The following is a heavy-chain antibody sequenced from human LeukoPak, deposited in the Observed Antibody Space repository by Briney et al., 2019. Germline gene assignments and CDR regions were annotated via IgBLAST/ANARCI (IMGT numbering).Heavy chain of an antibody. CDR3: TRVEIYVLRYFDWLRETRGDAFDI. J-gene: IGHJ3*02. CDR2: IRSKAYGGTT. CDR1: GFTFGDYA. V-gene: IGHV3-49*04. D-gene: IGHD3-9*01. Sequence: QPGGSLRLSCTASGFTFGDYAMSWVRQAPGKGLEWVGFIRSKAYGGTTEYAASVKGRFTISRDDSKSIAYLQMNSLKTEDTAVYYCTRVEIYVLRYFDWLRETRGDAFDIWGQGTMVTVSS.